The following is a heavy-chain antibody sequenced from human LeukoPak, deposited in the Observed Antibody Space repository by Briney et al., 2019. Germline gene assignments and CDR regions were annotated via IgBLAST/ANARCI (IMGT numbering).Heavy chain of an antibody. V-gene: IGHV3-23*01. CDR1: GFTFSSYA. Sequence: GSLRLSCAASGFTFSSYAMSWVRQAPGKGLEWVSAISGSGGSTYYADSVKGRFTISRDNSKNTLYLQMNSLRAEDTAVYYCAKLMVPAGYYYYGMDVWGQGTTVTVSS. CDR2: ISGSGGST. D-gene: IGHD2-2*01. J-gene: IGHJ6*02. CDR3: AKLMVPAGYYYYGMDV.